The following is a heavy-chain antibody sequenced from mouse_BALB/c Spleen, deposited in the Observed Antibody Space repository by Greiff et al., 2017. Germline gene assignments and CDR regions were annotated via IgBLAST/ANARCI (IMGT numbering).Heavy chain of an antibody. CDR2: IWAGGST. V-gene: IGHV2-9*02. J-gene: IGHJ3*01. Sequence: VKLKESGPGLVAPSQSLSITCTVSGFSLTSYGVHWVRQPPGKGLEWLGVIWAGGSTNYNSALMSRLSISKDNSKSQVFLKMNSLQTDDTAMYYCARETARATAWFAYWGQGTLVTVSA. D-gene: IGHD3-2*01. CDR3: ARETARATAWFAY. CDR1: GFSLTSYG.